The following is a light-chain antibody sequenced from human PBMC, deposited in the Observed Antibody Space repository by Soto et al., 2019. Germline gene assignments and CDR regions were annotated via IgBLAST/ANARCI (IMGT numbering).Light chain of an antibody. J-gene: IGKJ5*01. CDR2: ATS. V-gene: IGKV1-39*01. CDR3: QQSYKMHS. CDR1: RNVSIY. Sequence: EIPLTQSPSSLAASVGDRLTLTCRASRNVSIYLNWYQHKPGKGPTLLIHATSNLQIGVPSRFSRTGSGTDFTLTISSLEPEYFGTYYCQQSYKMHSVGQWTRLVIK.